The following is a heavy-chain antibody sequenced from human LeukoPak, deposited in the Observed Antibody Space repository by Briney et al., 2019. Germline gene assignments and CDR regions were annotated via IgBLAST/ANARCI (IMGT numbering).Heavy chain of an antibody. D-gene: IGHD3-10*01. CDR2: IYTSGST. V-gene: IGHV4-61*02. J-gene: IGHJ4*02. CDR3: ARAGGSGSYYGY. CDR1: GGSISSGSYY. Sequence: KPSETLSLTCTVSGGSISSGSYYWSWIRQPAGKGLEWIGRIYTSGSTNYNPSLNSRVTISVDTSKNQFSLKLSSVTAADTAVYYCARAGGSGSYYGYWGQGTLVTVSS.